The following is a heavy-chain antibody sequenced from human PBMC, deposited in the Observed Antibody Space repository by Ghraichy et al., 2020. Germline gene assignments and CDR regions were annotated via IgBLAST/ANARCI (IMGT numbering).Heavy chain of an antibody. D-gene: IGHD1-7*01. CDR3: ARGRNRGNYGWGADFVYYYYGMDV. CDR1: GGSFSGYY. J-gene: IGHJ6*02. V-gene: IGHV4-34*01. Sequence: SETLSLTCAVYGGSFSGYYWSWIRQPPGKGLEWIGEINHSGSTNYNPSLKSRVTISVDTSKNQFSLKLSSVTAADTAVYYCARGRNRGNYGWGADFVYYYYGMDVWGQGTTVTVSS. CDR2: INHSGST.